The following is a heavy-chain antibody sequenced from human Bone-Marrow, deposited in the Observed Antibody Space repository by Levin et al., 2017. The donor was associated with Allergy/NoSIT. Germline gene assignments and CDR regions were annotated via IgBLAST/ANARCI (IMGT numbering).Heavy chain of an antibody. J-gene: IGHJ4*02. CDR3: SRATRPTDY. V-gene: IGHV3-49*03. CDR2: IASKDYGETT. Sequence: PGGSLRLSCTVSGFTFGDYAMSWFRQAPGKGLEWVGFIASKDYGETTEYAASVKGRFTISRDDSKSIAYLQMNSLKTEDTAVYFCSRATRPTDYWGQGTLVTVSS. D-gene: IGHD4-17*01. CDR1: GFTFGDYA.